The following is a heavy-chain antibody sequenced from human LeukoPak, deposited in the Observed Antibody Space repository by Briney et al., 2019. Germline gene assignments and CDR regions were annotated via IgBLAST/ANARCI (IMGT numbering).Heavy chain of an antibody. V-gene: IGHV3-48*03. J-gene: IGHJ6*04. CDR2: ISSSGSTI. D-gene: IGHD2-15*01. Sequence: GRSLRLSCAASGFTFSSYAMNWVRQAPGKGLEWVSYISSSGSTIYYADSVKGRFTISRDNAKNSLYLQMNSLRAEDTAVYYCAREGGLCSGGSCYLYYYYGMDVWGKGTTVTVSS. CDR3: AREGGLCSGGSCYLYYYYGMDV. CDR1: GFTFSSYA.